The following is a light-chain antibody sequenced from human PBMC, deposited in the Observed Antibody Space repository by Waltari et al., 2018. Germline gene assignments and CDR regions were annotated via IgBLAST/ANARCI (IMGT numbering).Light chain of an antibody. CDR2: GKN. V-gene: IGLV3-19*01. J-gene: IGLJ2*01. CDR1: SLRTYY. CDR3: NTRDMSGDVV. Sequence: SSELSQDPAVSVALGQTVRLTCQGDSLRTYYASWSRQKPGQSPVLPNYGKNNRPSGIPDRFSASSSGNTASLTITGARAEDEADYYCNTRDMSGDVVFGGGTKLTVL.